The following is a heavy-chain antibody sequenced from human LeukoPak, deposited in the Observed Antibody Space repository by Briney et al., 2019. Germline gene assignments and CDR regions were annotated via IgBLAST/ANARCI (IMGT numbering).Heavy chain of an antibody. Sequence: SETLSLTCTVSGGSISSYYWSWIRQPPGKGLEWIGYIYYSGSTNYNPSLKSRVTISVDTSKNQFFLKLSSVTAADTAVYYYERDIWFGDFYYYGMDVWGQGTTVTVSS. CDR3: ERDIWFGDFYYYGMDV. CDR1: GGSISSYY. CDR2: IYYSGST. V-gene: IGHV4-59*01. J-gene: IGHJ6*02. D-gene: IGHD3-10*01.